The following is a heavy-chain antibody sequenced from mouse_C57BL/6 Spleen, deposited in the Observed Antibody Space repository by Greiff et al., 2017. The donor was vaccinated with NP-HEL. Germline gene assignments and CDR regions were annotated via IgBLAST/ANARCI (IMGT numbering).Heavy chain of an antibody. Sequence: EVQLQQSGPELVKPGASVKISCKASGYTFTDYYMNWVKQSHGKSLEWIGDINPNNGGTSYNQKFKGKATLTVDKSSSTAYMELRSLTSEDSAVYYCARPSPYFDYWGQGTTLTVSS. CDR1: GYTFTDYY. V-gene: IGHV1-26*01. CDR2: INPNNGGT. J-gene: IGHJ2*01. CDR3: ARPSPYFDY.